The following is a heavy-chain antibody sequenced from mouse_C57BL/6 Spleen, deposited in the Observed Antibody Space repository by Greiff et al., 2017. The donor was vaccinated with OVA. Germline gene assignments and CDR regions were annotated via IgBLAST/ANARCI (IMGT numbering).Heavy chain of an antibody. CDR2: IDPSDSET. CDR3: ARRGRGGAMDY. J-gene: IGHJ4*01. Sequence: QVQLQQPGAELVRPGSSVKLSCKASGYTFTSYWMHWVKQRPIQGLEWIGNIDPSDSETHYNQKFKDKATLTVDKSSSTAYMQLSSLTSEDSAVYYCARRGRGGAMDYWGQGTSVTVSS. D-gene: IGHD3-3*01. CDR1: GYTFTSYW. V-gene: IGHV1-52*01.